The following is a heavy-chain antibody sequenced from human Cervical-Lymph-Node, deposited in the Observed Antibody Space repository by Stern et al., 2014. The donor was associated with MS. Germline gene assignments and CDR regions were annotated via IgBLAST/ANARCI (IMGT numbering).Heavy chain of an antibody. D-gene: IGHD5-12*01. Sequence: QVQLQQSGPGLVKPSGTLSLNCAVSGDSISSENWWSWVRQPPGKGLEWIGEIHHSGSTNYNPSLESRLTMSIDKSKNQFSLNLTSVTAADTAVYFCARVSLSGYDWFDPWGQGTLVTVSS. CDR3: ARVSLSGYDWFDP. V-gene: IGHV4-4*02. CDR2: IHHSGST. J-gene: IGHJ5*02. CDR1: GDSISSENW.